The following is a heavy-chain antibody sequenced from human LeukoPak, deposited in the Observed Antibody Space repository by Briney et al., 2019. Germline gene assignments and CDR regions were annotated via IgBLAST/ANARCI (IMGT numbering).Heavy chain of an antibody. V-gene: IGHV1-46*01. CDR1: GYTFTSYY. Sequence: ASVKVSCKASGYTFTSYYMHWVRQAPGQGLEWMGIINPSGGSTSYAQKLQGRVTMTRDTSTSTVYMELSSLRSEDTAVYYCARGLRFLEWLFSGPDYWGQGTLVTVSS. CDR3: ARGLRFLEWLFSGPDY. J-gene: IGHJ4*02. CDR2: INPSGGST. D-gene: IGHD3-3*01.